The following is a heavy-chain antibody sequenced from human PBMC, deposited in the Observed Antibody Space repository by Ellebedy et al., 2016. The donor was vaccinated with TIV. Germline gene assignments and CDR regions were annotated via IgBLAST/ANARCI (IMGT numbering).Heavy chain of an antibody. D-gene: IGHD5-18*01. Sequence: ASVKVSCKASGFTFTSSAMQWVRQARGQRLEWIGWIVVGSGNTNYAQKFQERVTITRDMSTSTAYMELSSLRSENTAVYYCARGGYSYGSGDFDYWGQGTLVTVSS. J-gene: IGHJ4*02. V-gene: IGHV1-58*02. CDR1: GFTFTSSA. CDR3: ARGGYSYGSGDFDY. CDR2: IVVGSGNT.